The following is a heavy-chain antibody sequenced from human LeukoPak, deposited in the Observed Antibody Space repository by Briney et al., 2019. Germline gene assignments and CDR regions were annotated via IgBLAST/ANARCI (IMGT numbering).Heavy chain of an antibody. J-gene: IGHJ6*02. D-gene: IGHD5-12*01. CDR3: ARDIVATITPYYYNYGMNV. Sequence: GGSLRLSCADSGLTFSSYSMNWVRQVPGKGLEWGSSIISSSSYIYYADSVKGRFTISTDNAKNSLYLQMNSLRAEDTAVYYCARDIVATITPYYYNYGMNVWGQGTTVTVSS. V-gene: IGHV3-21*01. CDR2: IISSSSYI. CDR1: GLTFSSYS.